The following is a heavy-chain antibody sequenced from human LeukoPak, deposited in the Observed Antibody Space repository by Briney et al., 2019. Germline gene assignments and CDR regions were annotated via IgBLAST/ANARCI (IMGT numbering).Heavy chain of an antibody. CDR3: ASSPLYGDYGLY. J-gene: IGHJ4*02. CDR2: IYHSGST. Sequence: SQTLSLTCAVSGGSISSGGYSWSWIRQPPGKGLEWIGYIYHSGSTYYNPSLKSRVTISVDRSKNQFSLKLSSVTAADRAVYYCASSPLYGDYGLYWGQGTLVTVS. D-gene: IGHD4-17*01. CDR1: GGSISSGGYS. V-gene: IGHV4-30-2*01.